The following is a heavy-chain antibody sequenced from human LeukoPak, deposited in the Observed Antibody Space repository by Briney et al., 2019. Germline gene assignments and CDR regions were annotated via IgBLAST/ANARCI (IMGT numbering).Heavy chain of an antibody. V-gene: IGHV3-48*03. J-gene: IGHJ6*02. CDR3: AREGAVGRSYYYYYGMDV. Sequence: GGSLRLSCAASGFTFSSYEMNRVRQAPGKGLEWVPYISSSGSTIYYANSVKGRFTISRDNAKNSLYLQMNSLRAEDTAVYYCAREGAVGRSYYYYYGMDVWGQGTTVTVSS. D-gene: IGHD1-26*01. CDR1: GFTFSSYE. CDR2: ISSSGSTI.